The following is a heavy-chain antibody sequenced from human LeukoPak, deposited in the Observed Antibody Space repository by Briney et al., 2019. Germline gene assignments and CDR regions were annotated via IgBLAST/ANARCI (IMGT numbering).Heavy chain of an antibody. CDR1: GFTFSSYW. CDR3: ARDDKIQYYYDSSGYYPY. CDR2: IKQDGIEK. Sequence: GGSLRLSCAASGFTFSSYWMSWVRQAPGKGLEWVANIKQDGIEKYYVDSVKGRFTISRDNAKNSLYLQMNSLRAEDTAVYYCARDDKIQYYYDSSGYYPYWGQGTLVTVSS. D-gene: IGHD3-22*01. J-gene: IGHJ4*02. V-gene: IGHV3-7*01.